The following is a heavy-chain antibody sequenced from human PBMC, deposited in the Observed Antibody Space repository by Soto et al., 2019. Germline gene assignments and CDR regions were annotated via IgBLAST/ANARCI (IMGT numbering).Heavy chain of an antibody. J-gene: IGHJ5*02. D-gene: IGHD3-10*01. Sequence: PSETLSLTCTVSGGSISSYYWSWIRQPPGKGLEWIGYIYYSGSTNYNPSLKSRVTISVDTSKNQFSLKLSSVTAADTAVYYCARHRYYGSGNWFDPWSQGTLVTVSS. CDR2: IYYSGST. CDR3: ARHRYYGSGNWFDP. CDR1: GGSISSYY. V-gene: IGHV4-59*08.